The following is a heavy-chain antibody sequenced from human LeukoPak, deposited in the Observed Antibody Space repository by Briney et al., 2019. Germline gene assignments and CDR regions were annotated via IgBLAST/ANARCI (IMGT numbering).Heavy chain of an antibody. J-gene: IGHJ4*02. D-gene: IGHD5-24*01. CDR1: GGSISSGAYY. CDR3: ARDLGDGYLANDY. CDR2: FYYSGST. Sequence: SETLSLTCTVSGGSISSGAYYWSWIRQHPGKGLEWIGYFYYSGSTYYNPSLKSRVTISVGTSKNQFSLDLSSVTAADTAVYYCARDLGDGYLANDYWGQGTPVTVSS. V-gene: IGHV4-31*03.